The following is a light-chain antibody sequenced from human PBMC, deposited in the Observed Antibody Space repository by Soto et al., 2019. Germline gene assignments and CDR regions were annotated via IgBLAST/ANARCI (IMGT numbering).Light chain of an antibody. J-gene: IGLJ1*01. Sequence: QSVLTQPASVSGSPGQSITISCTGTSSDVGAYTSVSWYQHHPGKAPKVMIYEVNKRPSGISNRFSGSKSVDTPSLTISGLQPEDEAHYYCSTYTSDNRDYVFGTGTKVTVL. V-gene: IGLV2-14*01. CDR2: EVN. CDR1: SSDVGAYTS. CDR3: STYTSDNRDYV.